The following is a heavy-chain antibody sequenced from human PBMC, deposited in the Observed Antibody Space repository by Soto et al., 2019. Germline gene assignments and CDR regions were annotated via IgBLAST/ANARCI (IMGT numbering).Heavy chain of an antibody. J-gene: IGHJ4*02. CDR1: GFSFSSYG. V-gene: IGHV3-30*18. CDR3: AKDYCSSGTCYSDY. Sequence: QVHLVESGGGVVQPGRSLSLSCEASGFSFSSYGMHWVRQAPGKGVEWVAVISYDGRNKYYVDSVKGRFTISRDNSKNTMYLQMNSLRAEDTAVYYCAKDYCSSGTCYSDYWGQGTLVTVSS. CDR2: ISYDGRNK. D-gene: IGHD2-15*01.